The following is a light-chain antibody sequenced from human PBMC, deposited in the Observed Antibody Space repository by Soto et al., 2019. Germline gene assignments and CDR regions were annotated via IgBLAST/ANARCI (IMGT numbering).Light chain of an antibody. CDR3: QQYNYWPPWT. J-gene: IGKJ1*01. CDR2: GAS. CDR1: QSVSSN. Sequence: EIVMTQSPGTLSVSPGERATLSCRASQSVSSNLAWYQQRPGQAPRLLIYGASSRATGIPARFSGSGSGTEFTLTISSLQSEDFAVYYCQQYNYWPPWTFGQETKVEIK. V-gene: IGKV3-15*01.